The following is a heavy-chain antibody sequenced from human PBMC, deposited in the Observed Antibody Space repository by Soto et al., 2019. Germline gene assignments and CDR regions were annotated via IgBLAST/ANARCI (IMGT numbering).Heavy chain of an antibody. V-gene: IGHV4-59*01. D-gene: IGHD5-12*01. CDR1: GDSIRSYY. J-gene: IGHJ6*02. Sequence: SETLSLTCTVSGDSIRSYYWTWVRQPPGKGLELIGYIYYSGSTRYNPSLKSRVTISVDMSKNQFSLKLSSVIAADTAVYYCARAYGGFDNGLDVWGQGTAVTVSS. CDR3: ARAYGGFDNGLDV. CDR2: IYYSGST.